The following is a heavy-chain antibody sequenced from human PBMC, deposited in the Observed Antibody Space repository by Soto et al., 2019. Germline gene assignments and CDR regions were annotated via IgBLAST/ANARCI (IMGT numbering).Heavy chain of an antibody. CDR2: ISYSGDI. CDR3: VRHAQWIIRAY. Sequence: QLQLQLSGPGLVKPSETLSLTCNVSGASISSYNYWGWFRQPPGKGLEWIGSISYSGDIMYNPSLQSRRTLFVDTPTNQSSLRLGSVTAADTSVYYCVRHAQWIIRAYWGQGSLVTVSS. V-gene: IGHV4-39*01. CDR1: GASISSYNY. D-gene: IGHD5-12*01. J-gene: IGHJ4*02.